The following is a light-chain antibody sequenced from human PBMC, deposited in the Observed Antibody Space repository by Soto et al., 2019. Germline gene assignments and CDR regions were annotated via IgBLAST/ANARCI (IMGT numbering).Light chain of an antibody. J-gene: IGKJ2*01. CDR3: MQALPTHPYT. V-gene: IGKV2-28*01. CDR2: LGS. CDR1: QSLLHSNGYNY. Sequence: DIVMTQSPLSLPVTPGEPASISCRSSQSLLHSNGYNYLDWYLQKPGQSPQLLIYLGSNRASGVPDRFSGSGSGTDFTLKISRVEAEDVGVYYCMQALPTHPYTFGQGTKLEIK.